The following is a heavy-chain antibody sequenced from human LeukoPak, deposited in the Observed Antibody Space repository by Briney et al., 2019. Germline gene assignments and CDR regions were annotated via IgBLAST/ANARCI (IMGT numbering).Heavy chain of an antibody. Sequence: PGGSLRLSCAASGFTFSSYSMNWVRQAPGKGLEWVANIKEDGSEKYYVDSVKGRFTISYDSAKNSLYLQMNSLRAEDTAMYYCARDHRGYQLPQLNSYYYMDVWGKGTTVTVS. V-gene: IGHV3-7*01. CDR3: ARDHRGYQLPQLNSYYYMDV. D-gene: IGHD2-2*01. CDR2: IKEDGSEK. CDR1: GFTFSSYS. J-gene: IGHJ6*03.